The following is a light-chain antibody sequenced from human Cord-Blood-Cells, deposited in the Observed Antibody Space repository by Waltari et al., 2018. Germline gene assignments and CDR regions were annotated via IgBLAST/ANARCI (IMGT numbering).Light chain of an antibody. CDR2: GAS. CDR3: QQSFT. J-gene: IGKJ3*01. V-gene: IGKV3-20*01. CDR1: QSVSSSY. Sequence: EIVLTQSPGTLSLSPGERATLSCRASQSVSSSYLAWYQQKPGQAPRLLIYGASSRATGIPDRFSGSESGTDFTLTISRLEPEDFAVYYCQQSFTFGPGTKVDIK.